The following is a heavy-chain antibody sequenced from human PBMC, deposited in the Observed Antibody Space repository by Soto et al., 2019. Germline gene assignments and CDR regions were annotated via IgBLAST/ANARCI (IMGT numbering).Heavy chain of an antibody. Sequence: QVQLVQSGAEVKKPGSSVKVSCKASGGTFSSYSISWVRQAPGQGLEWMGGIIPIISTAKYAQRFQGRVSITADESTSTAYMEVTGLRSEDTAVYYCARKGRYFDWLLDYWGQGTLVTVSS. CDR2: IIPIISTA. D-gene: IGHD3-9*01. V-gene: IGHV1-69*01. J-gene: IGHJ4*02. CDR1: GGTFSSYS. CDR3: ARKGRYFDWLLDY.